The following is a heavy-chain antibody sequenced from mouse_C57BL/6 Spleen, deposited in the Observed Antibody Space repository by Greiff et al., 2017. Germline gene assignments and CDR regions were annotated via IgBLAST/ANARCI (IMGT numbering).Heavy chain of an antibody. Sequence: QVQLQQPGAELVKPGASVKLSCKASGYTFTSYWMHWVKQRPGQGLEWIGTIHPNSGSTNYNEKFKSKATLTVDKSSSTAYMQLSSLTSEDSAVYYCARSHGYHFDYWGQGTTLTVSS. CDR2: IHPNSGST. D-gene: IGHD2-2*01. CDR3: ARSHGYHFDY. CDR1: GYTFTSYW. V-gene: IGHV1-64*01. J-gene: IGHJ2*01.